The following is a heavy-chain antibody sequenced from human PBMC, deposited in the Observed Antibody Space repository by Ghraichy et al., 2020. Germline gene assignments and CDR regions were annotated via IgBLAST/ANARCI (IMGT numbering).Heavy chain of an antibody. J-gene: IGHJ4*02. Sequence: SETLSLTCSVSGGSITTSGYYWTWIRQHPEKGLEWIGFIYYSGSTSYNRSLKSRVTMSVDTSNNFFSLKLRSVTAADTAVYYCARRSTSHFDSWGQGTLVTVSS. CDR3: ARRSTSHFDS. V-gene: IGHV4-31*03. CDR2: IYYSGST. CDR1: GGSITTSGYY.